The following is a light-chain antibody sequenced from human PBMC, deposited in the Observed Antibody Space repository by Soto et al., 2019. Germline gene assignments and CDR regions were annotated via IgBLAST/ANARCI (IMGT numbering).Light chain of an antibody. CDR2: QVS. V-gene: IGKV2-30*01. Sequence: DVVMTQSPLSLPVTLGQPASISCRSSQGLVDTDGNTYLNWFQQRPSQSPRRLISQVSNRDSGVPDRFSGSGSATDFTLKISRVEAEDVGVYFCMQGTRWPWTFGQGTKVEIK. CDR3: MQGTRWPWT. CDR1: QGLVDTDGNTY. J-gene: IGKJ1*01.